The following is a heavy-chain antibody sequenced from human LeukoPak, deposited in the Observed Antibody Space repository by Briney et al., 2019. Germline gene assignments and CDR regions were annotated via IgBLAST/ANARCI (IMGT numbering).Heavy chain of an antibody. J-gene: IGHJ4*02. CDR1: GITLSHYA. CDR3: SKDRGGTNGDYFDY. D-gene: IGHD3-10*01. Sequence: PGGSLRLSCEASGITLSHYAMSWVRQAPGKGLEWASAISGSGANIYHADFVKGRFTISRDNYKNTLYLQMNSLGAEDTAVYYCSKDRGGTNGDYFDYWGQGTLVTVSS. V-gene: IGHV3-23*01. CDR2: ISGSGANI.